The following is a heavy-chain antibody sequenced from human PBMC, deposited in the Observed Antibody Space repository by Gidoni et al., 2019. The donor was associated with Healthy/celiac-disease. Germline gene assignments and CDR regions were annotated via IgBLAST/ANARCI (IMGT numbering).Heavy chain of an antibody. V-gene: IGHV4-39*01. D-gene: IGHD2-2*01. CDR1: GGSISSSSYY. Sequence: QLQLQESGPGLVKPSETLSLTCTVSGGSISSSSYYWGWIRQPPGKGLEWIGSIYYSGSTYYNPSLKSRVTISVDTSKNQFSLKLSSVTAADTAVYYCSGPAAGGALDYWGQGTLVTVSS. CDR2: IYYSGST. J-gene: IGHJ4*02. CDR3: SGPAAGGALDY.